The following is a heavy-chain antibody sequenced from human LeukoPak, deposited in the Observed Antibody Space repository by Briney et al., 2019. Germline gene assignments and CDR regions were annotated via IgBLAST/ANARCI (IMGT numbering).Heavy chain of an antibody. Sequence: PWASVKVSCKASGGTFSSYAISWVRQAPGQGLEWMGIINPSGGSTSYAQKFQGRVTMTRDTSTSTVYMELSSLRSEDTAVYYCARGEDGVQYCGGDCYTNFDYWGQGTLVTVSS. CDR2: INPSGGST. J-gene: IGHJ4*02. CDR1: GGTFSSYA. V-gene: IGHV1-46*01. CDR3: ARGEDGVQYCGGDCYTNFDY. D-gene: IGHD2-21*02.